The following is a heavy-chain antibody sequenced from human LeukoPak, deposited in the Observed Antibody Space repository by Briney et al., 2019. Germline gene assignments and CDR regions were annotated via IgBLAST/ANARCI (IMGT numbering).Heavy chain of an antibody. CDR1: GGSFSAYY. J-gene: IGHJ6*02. CDR2: INHSGST. CDR3: ARTYYNDSSGQEYYYGMDV. V-gene: IGHV4-34*01. D-gene: IGHD3-22*01. Sequence: SETLSLTCAVYGGSFSAYYWSWIRQPPGKGLDWIGEINHSGSTNVNPSLKSRVTISVDSSKNQFSLKLTSVTAADTAVYYCARTYYNDSSGQEYYYGMDVWGQGTTVTVSS.